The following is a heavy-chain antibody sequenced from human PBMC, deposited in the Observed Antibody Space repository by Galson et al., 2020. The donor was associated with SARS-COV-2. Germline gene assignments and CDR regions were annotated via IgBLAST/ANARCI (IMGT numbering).Heavy chain of an antibody. CDR3: ARDPLNYDFWSGYYTGGSGAFDI. CDR1: GFTVSSNY. J-gene: IGHJ3*02. D-gene: IGHD3-3*01. V-gene: IGHV3-66*01. CDR2: IYSGGRT. Sequence: TGGSLRLSCAASGFTVSSNYMSWVRQAPGKVLAWVSVIYSGGRTYYAASVKGRFTISRDNSKNTLYLQMNSLRAEDTAVYYCARDPLNYDFWSGYYTGGSGAFDIWGQGTMVTVSS.